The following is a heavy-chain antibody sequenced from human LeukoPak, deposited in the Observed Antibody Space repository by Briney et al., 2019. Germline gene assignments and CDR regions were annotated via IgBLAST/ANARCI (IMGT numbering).Heavy chain of an antibody. Sequence: QTLSLTCAVSGGSISSGGYSWSWIRQPPGKALEWLALIYWNDDKRYSPSLKSRLTITKDTSKNQVVLTMTNMDPVDTATYYCAHMYDSSGPHGGWFDPWGQGTLVTVSS. D-gene: IGHD3-22*01. V-gene: IGHV2-5*01. CDR1: GGSISSGGYS. CDR3: AHMYDSSGPHGGWFDP. J-gene: IGHJ5*02. CDR2: IYWNDDK.